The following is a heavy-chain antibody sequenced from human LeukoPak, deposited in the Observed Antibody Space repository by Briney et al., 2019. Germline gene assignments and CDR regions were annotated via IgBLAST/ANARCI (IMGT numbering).Heavy chain of an antibody. Sequence: GASVKVSCKASGYTFTDYYMHWVRQAPGQGLEWMGWINPNSGGTNYAQKFQGRVTMTRDTSISTAYMELSRLKSDDTAVYYCARDLGGSGWYPGSYYFDYWGQGTLVTVSS. D-gene: IGHD6-19*01. CDR2: INPNSGGT. V-gene: IGHV1-2*02. J-gene: IGHJ4*02. CDR1: GYTFTDYY. CDR3: ARDLGGSGWYPGSYYFDY.